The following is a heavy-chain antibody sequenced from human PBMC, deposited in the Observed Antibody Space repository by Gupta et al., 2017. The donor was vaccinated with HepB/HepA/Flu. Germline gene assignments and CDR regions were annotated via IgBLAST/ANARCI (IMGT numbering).Heavy chain of an antibody. CDR3: TKATTLGEAAYYYGMDV. Sequence: EVQLVESGGGLVQPGRSLRLSCAASGFIFGDYGMLWFGQGPGKGLEWVSDISWNSAYIRYADSVKGRFTISRDNAKNSLYLQMNSLRAEDTALYYCTKATTLGEAAYYYGMDVWGQGTTVTVSS. CDR2: ISWNSAYI. CDR1: GFIFGDYG. J-gene: IGHJ6*02. V-gene: IGHV3-9*01. D-gene: IGHD3-16*01.